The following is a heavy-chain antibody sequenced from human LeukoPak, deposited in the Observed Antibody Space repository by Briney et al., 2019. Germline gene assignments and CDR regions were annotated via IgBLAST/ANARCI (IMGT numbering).Heavy chain of an antibody. CDR2: INPNSGGT. Sequence: ASVKVSCKASGYTFTGYYKHWVRQAPGQGLEWMGWINPNSGGTNYAQKFQGRVTMTRDTSISTAYMELSRLRSDDPAVYYCAGGENDFWRWNFDYWGQGTLVTVS. CDR3: AGGENDFWRWNFDY. V-gene: IGHV1-2*02. D-gene: IGHD3-3*01. CDR1: GYTFTGYY. J-gene: IGHJ4*02.